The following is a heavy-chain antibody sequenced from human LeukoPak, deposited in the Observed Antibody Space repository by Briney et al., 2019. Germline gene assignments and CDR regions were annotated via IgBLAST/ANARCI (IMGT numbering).Heavy chain of an antibody. J-gene: IGHJ4*02. CDR3: ARYEDTAMGDY. CDR2: IYPGDSDT. D-gene: IGHD5-18*01. Sequence: PRESLKISCMGSGYSFTSYWIGWVRQMPGEGLEWMGIIYPGDSDTRYSPSFQGQVTISAEKSISTAYLQWSSLKASDTAMYYCARYEDTAMGDYWGQGTLVTVSS. CDR1: GYSFTSYW. V-gene: IGHV5-51*03.